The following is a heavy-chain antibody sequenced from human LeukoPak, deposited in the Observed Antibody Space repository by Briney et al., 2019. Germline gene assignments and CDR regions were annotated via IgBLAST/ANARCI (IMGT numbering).Heavy chain of an antibody. CDR1: GYTFTSHF. D-gene: IGHD2-15*01. J-gene: IGHJ6*03. CDR3: ARDGYCSGGSCYRYYYYYYMDV. Sequence: ASVKVSCKASGYTFTSHFMHWVRQAPGQGLEWMGIINPNSGGTNYAQKFQGRVTMTRDTSISTAYMELSRLRSDDTAVYYCARDGYCSGGSCYRYYYYYYMDVWGKGTTVTVSS. CDR2: INPNSGGT. V-gene: IGHV1-2*02.